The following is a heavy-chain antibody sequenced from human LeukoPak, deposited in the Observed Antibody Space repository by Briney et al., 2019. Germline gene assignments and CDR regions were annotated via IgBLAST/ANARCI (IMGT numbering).Heavy chain of an antibody. CDR3: ASPLWDY. CDR1: GFIFSSNS. CDR2: IYSGGST. D-gene: IGHD3-10*01. J-gene: IGHJ4*02. V-gene: IGHV3-66*01. Sequence: GGSLRLSCTASGFIFSSNSMTWVRQVPGKGLEWVSVIYSGGSTYYADSVKGRFTISRDNSKNTLSLQMNSLRAEDTAVYYCASPLWDYWGQGMLVTVSS.